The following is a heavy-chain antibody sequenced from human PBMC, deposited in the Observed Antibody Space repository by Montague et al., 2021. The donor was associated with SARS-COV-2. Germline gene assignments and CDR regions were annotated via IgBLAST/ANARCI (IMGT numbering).Heavy chain of an antibody. D-gene: IGHD3-9*01. Sequence: SLRLSCAASGSTFSSYALHWVRQAPGKGLEWVADISHEGSYKYYADSVKGRFTISRDNSKNTLYLDMNSPRAEDTALYYCARDLESTGYFDPYYYHGMDVWGQGTTVTVSS. CDR3: ARDLESTGYFDPYYYHGMDV. CDR1: GSTFSSYA. CDR2: ISHEGSYK. J-gene: IGHJ6*02. V-gene: IGHV3-30*04.